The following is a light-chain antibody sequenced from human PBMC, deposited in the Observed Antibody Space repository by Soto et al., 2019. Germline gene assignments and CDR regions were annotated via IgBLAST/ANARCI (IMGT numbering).Light chain of an antibody. J-gene: IGLJ2*01. Sequence: QSALTQPASVSGSPGQSITISCTGSSSDVGGYIYVSWYQQHPGKAPKLMIYEVSNRPSGVSNRFSGSKSGNTASLTISGLQAEDEADYYCSSYTRTTLVVFGGGTKLTVL. CDR3: SSYTRTTLVV. V-gene: IGLV2-14*01. CDR1: SSDVGGYIY. CDR2: EVS.